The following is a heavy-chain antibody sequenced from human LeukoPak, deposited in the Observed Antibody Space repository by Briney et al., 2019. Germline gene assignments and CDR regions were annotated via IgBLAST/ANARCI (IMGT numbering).Heavy chain of an antibody. CDR1: GFTFSSYS. CDR2: ISSSSYI. D-gene: IGHD6-19*01. CDR3: ARVLLAVAATGGDAFDI. V-gene: IGHV3-21*04. J-gene: IGHJ3*02. Sequence: GGSLRLSCAASGFTFSSYSMNWVRQAPGKGLEWVPSISSSSYIYYADSVKGRFTISRDNAKNSLYLQMNSLRAEDTALYYCARVLLAVAATGGDAFDIWGQGTMVTVSS.